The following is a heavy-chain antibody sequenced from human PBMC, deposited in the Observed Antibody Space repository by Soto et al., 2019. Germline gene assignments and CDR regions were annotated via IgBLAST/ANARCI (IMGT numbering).Heavy chain of an antibody. CDR1: GYTFTSYD. J-gene: IGHJ5*02. Sequence: GXSGKVSCTASGYTFTSYDINWLRQATGQGLEWMGWMNPNSGNTGYAQKFQGRVTMTRNTSISTAYMELSSLRSEDTAVYYCARGLGKTYYYDSSGYYYLNWFDHWGQGTLVTVPQ. CDR2: MNPNSGNT. D-gene: IGHD3-22*01. V-gene: IGHV1-8*01. CDR3: ARGLGKTYYYDSSGYYYLNWFDH.